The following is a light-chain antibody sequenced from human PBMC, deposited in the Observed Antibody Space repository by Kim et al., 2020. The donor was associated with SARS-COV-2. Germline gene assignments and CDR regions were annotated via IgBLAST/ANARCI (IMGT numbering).Light chain of an antibody. CDR3: QLYGSSPMYT. CDR1: HSVNSNY. V-gene: IGKV3-20*01. CDR2: GTS. J-gene: IGKJ2*01. Sequence: EIVLTQSPGTLSLSPGERATLSCRASHSVNSNYLAWYQQKPGQAPRLLISGTSFRATGVPERFSGSGSGTDFTLTITRVEPEDFAVYYCQLYGSSPMYTFGQGTKLEI.